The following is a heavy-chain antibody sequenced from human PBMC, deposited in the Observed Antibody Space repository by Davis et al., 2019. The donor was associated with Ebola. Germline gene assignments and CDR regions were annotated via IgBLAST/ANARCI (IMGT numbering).Heavy chain of an antibody. Sequence: GGSLRLSCAASGFTFSSYAMSWVRQAPGKGLEWVSSISAGGGSTYYADAVKGRFTISRDNSKNTLYLQMNSLRADNTALYYCAKARSSWSPFDYWGQGTLVTVSS. CDR3: AKARSSWSPFDY. J-gene: IGHJ4*02. D-gene: IGHD6-6*01. CDR2: ISAGGGST. CDR1: GFTFSSYA. V-gene: IGHV3-23*01.